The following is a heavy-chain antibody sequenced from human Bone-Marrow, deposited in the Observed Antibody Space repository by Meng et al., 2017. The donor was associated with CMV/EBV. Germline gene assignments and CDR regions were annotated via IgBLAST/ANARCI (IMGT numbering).Heavy chain of an antibody. D-gene: IGHD1-7*01. J-gene: IGHJ4*02. CDR1: GYTFTSYY. Sequence: ASVKVSCKASGYTFTSYYMHWVRQAPGQGLEWMGIINPSGGSTSYAQKFQGRVTMTRDTSTSTVYMEMCSLRSEDTAVYYCARASLRYNWNYTGGGWGQGTLVTVSS. CDR3: ARASLRYNWNYTGGG. CDR2: INPSGGST. V-gene: IGHV1-46*01.